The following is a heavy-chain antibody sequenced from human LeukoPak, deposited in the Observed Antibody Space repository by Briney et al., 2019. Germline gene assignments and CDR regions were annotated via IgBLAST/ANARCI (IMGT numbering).Heavy chain of an antibody. CDR3: AREQWAADDALDI. D-gene: IGHD6-13*01. CDR2: IWYDGSNE. V-gene: IGHV3-33*01. CDR1: GFTFSGYG. Sequence: SGGSLGLSCAASGFTFSGYGMHWVRQAPGKGLEWVAVIWYDGSNEYYADSVKGRFTISRDNAKNTLYLQMNSLRVEDTAVYYCAREQWAADDALDIWGQGTMVTVSS. J-gene: IGHJ3*02.